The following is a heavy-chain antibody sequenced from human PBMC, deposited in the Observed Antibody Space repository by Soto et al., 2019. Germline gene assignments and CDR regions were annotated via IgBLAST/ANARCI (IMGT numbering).Heavy chain of an antibody. D-gene: IGHD3-22*01. V-gene: IGHV4-61*01. J-gene: IGHJ4*02. CDR1: GGSVSSGSYY. Sequence: SETLSLTCTVSGGSVSSGSYYWSCIRQPPGKGLERIGYIYYSGSTNYNPSLKSRVTISVDTSKNQFSLKLSSVTAADTAVYYCAREVPYYYDSSGYYYWFDYWGQGTLVTVSS. CDR3: AREVPYYYDSSGYYYWFDY. CDR2: IYYSGST.